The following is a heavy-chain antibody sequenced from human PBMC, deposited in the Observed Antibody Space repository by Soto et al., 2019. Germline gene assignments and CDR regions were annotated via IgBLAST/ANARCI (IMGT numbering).Heavy chain of an antibody. D-gene: IGHD3-3*01. CDR2: INHSGST. J-gene: IGHJ5*02. CDR1: GGSFSGYY. V-gene: IGHV4-34*01. CDR3: ARGRGFDFWSGYWDSWLGGWFDP. Sequence: PSETLSLTCAVYGGSFSGYYWSWIRQPPGKGLEWIGEINHSGSTNYNPSLKSRVTISVDTSKNQFSLKLSSVTAADTAVYYCARGRGFDFWSGYWDSWLGGWFDPWGQGTLVTVSS.